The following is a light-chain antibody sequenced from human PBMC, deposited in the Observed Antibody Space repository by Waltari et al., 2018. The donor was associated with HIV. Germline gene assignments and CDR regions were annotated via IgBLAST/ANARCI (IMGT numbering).Light chain of an antibody. CDR1: GVHSINI. J-gene: IGLJ3*02. Sequence: QPVLTQSSSASGSLGSSVKPTSPLPGVHSINIIAWHKQQPGKAPRYLMKLEGGGGYHKGIGVPDRFSGSSSGADRYLTISNLQFEDEADYYCETWDSSTWVFGGGTKVTVL. CDR2: LEGGGGY. V-gene: IGLV4-60*02. CDR3: ETWDSSTWV.